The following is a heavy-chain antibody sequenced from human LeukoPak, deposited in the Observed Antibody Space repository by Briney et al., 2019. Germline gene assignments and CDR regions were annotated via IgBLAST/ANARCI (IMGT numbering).Heavy chain of an antibody. J-gene: IGHJ3*02. CDR1: GGSISSGSYY. CDR2: IYTSGST. Sequence: SETLSLTCTVSGGSISSGSYYWSWIWQPAGKGLEWIGRIYTSGSTNYNPSLKSRVTISVDRSKNQFSLKLSSVTAADTAVYYCARDRIWGQGTMVTVSS. V-gene: IGHV4-61*02. CDR3: ARDRI.